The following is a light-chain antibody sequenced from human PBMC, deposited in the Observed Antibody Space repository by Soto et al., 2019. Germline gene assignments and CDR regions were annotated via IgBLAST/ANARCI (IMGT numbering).Light chain of an antibody. V-gene: IGLV1-40*01. J-gene: IGLJ1*01. CDR3: QSYDSSLRIYV. Sequence: QSVLAQPPSVSGAPGQRVTISCTWSSSNIGASSDIHWYRHLPGTAPQLLLYGSYKRPPGVHDKFSAPKSATPASLSITGLQAEDEADYYCQSYDSSLRIYVFGSGTRSPS. CDR2: GSY. CDR1: SSNIGASSD.